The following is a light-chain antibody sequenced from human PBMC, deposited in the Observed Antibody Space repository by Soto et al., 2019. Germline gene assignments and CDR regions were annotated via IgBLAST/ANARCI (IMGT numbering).Light chain of an antibody. V-gene: IGKV1-39*01. CDR1: ESISSY. Sequence: DIQMTQSPSSLSASVGDRVTITCRASESISSYLNWYQQKPGKAPKLLIYAASSLQGGVPSRFSGSGSGTAFTRTISTLQTEDFATYYGQQSYSTRYTFGQGTKLEIK. CDR2: AAS. J-gene: IGKJ2*01. CDR3: QQSYSTRYT.